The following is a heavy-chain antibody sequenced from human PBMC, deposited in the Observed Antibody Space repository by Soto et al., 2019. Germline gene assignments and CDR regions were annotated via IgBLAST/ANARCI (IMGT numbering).Heavy chain of an antibody. Sequence: ASVKVSCRVSGYTLTDLSMHWVRQAPGKGLEWMGGFDPEDGETIYAQKFQGRVTMTEDTSTDTAYMELSSLRSEDTAVYYCATVYSRKYYYDSSGYLESGLNWGQGTLVNVSS. V-gene: IGHV1-24*01. CDR2: FDPEDGET. D-gene: IGHD3-22*01. J-gene: IGHJ4*02. CDR1: GYTLTDLS. CDR3: ATVYSRKYYYDSSGYLESGLN.